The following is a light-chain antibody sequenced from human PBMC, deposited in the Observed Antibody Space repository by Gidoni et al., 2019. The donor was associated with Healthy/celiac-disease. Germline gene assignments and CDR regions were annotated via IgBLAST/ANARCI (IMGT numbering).Light chain of an antibody. CDR3: QQYGSSPPIT. J-gene: IGKJ5*01. CDR1: QSVSSSY. CDR2: GAS. Sequence: EIVMTQSPGTLSFSPGERATLSCRASQSVSSSYLAWYQQKPGQAPRLLIYGASSGATGIPDRFSGSGSGTDFTLTISRLEPEDFAVYYCQQYGSSPPITFXXXTRLEIK. V-gene: IGKV3-20*01.